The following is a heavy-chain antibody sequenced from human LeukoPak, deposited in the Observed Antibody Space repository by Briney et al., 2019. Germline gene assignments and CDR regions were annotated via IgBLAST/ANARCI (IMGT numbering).Heavy chain of an antibody. Sequence: SETLSLTCTVSGGSMKNYYWNWIRQPPGKGREWIGYIFFSGTTRHNPSLSSRLTMSVDTSKNQFSLNLTSVTAADTAVYYCARGGDGYNYGDYWGQGTLVTVSS. D-gene: IGHD5-24*01. CDR1: GGSMKNYY. CDR3: ARGGDGYNYGDY. V-gene: IGHV4-59*01. CDR2: IFFSGTT. J-gene: IGHJ4*02.